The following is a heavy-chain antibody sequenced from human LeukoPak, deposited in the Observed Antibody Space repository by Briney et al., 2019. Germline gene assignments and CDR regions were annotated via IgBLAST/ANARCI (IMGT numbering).Heavy chain of an antibody. CDR1: GGTFSSYA. J-gene: IGHJ3*02. CDR3: ARDHFTLTYYYDSSGYYYDAFDI. Sequence: SVKVSCKASGGTFSSYAISWVRQAPGQGLEWMGGIIPIFGTASYAQKFQGRVTITADESTSTAYMELSSLRSEDTAVYYCARDHFTLTYYYDSSGYYYDAFDIWGQGTMVTVSS. D-gene: IGHD3-22*01. V-gene: IGHV1-69*13. CDR2: IIPIFGTA.